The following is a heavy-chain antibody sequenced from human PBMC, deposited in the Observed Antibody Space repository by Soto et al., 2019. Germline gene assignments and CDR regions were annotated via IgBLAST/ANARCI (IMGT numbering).Heavy chain of an antibody. CDR3: AKGVGLLASLIAAAGLLFDY. CDR2: ISGSGGST. D-gene: IGHD6-13*01. CDR1: GFTFSSYA. Sequence: GGSLRLSCAASGFTFSSYAMSWVRQAPGKGLEWVSAISGSGGSTYYADSVKGRFTISRDNSKNTLYLQMNSLRAEDTAVYYCAKGVGLLASLIAAAGLLFDYWGQRTLVPVSS. J-gene: IGHJ4*02. V-gene: IGHV3-23*01.